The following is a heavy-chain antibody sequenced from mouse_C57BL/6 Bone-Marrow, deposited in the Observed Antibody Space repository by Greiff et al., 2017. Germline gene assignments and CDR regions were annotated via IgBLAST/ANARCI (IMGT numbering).Heavy chain of an antibody. Sequence: QVQLQQPGAELVRPGSSVKLSCKASGYTFTSYWMHWVKQRPIQGLEWIGNIDPSDSETHYNQKFKDKATLTVDKSSSTAYMQLSSLTSEDSAVYYCARRGERGPEDYWGQGTTLTVSS. CDR3: ARRGERGPEDY. V-gene: IGHV1-52*01. CDR2: IDPSDSET. CDR1: GYTFTSYW. J-gene: IGHJ2*01.